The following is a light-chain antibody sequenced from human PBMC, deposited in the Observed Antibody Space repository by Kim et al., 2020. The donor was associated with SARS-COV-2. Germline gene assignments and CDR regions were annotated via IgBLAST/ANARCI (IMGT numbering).Light chain of an antibody. V-gene: IGLV2-14*03. CDR1: SSDVGGYNY. Sequence: PGQSITSSCTGTSSDVGGYNYVSWYQQHPGKAPKLMIYDVSNRPSGVSNRFSGSKSGNTASLTISGLQAEDEADYYCSSYTSSSVVLGGGTQLTVL. CDR2: DVS. CDR3: SSYTSSSVV. J-gene: IGLJ2*01.